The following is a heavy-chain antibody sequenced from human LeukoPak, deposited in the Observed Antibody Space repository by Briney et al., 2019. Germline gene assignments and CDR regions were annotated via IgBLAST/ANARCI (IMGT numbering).Heavy chain of an antibody. D-gene: IGHD1-26*01. Sequence: SETLSLTCSVSGGSISNYYWSWIRQPPGKGLEWIGYIYYSGSTNYNPSLKSRVTISVDTSKNQFSLKLSSVTAADTAVYYCARHVAVGETAWGQGTLATVSS. V-gene: IGHV4-59*08. CDR2: IYYSGST. J-gene: IGHJ5*02. CDR3: ARHVAVGETA. CDR1: GGSISNYY.